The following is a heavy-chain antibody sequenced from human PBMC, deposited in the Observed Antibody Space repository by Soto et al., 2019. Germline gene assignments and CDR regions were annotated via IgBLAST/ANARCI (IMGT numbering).Heavy chain of an antibody. D-gene: IGHD4-17*01. CDR1: NASISSYY. Sequence: QVRLQESGPGLVKPSETLSLTCTVSNASISSYYWSWIRQPPGKRLEWIGYMAPSGSSKYNPSLAGRVTISVDTSNNQFSLKLTSVTAADTAVYYCARDGNFGDDIHDYYGMDVWRRGTTVTVSS. CDR2: MAPSGSS. V-gene: IGHV4-59*01. J-gene: IGHJ6*02. CDR3: ARDGNFGDDIHDYYGMDV.